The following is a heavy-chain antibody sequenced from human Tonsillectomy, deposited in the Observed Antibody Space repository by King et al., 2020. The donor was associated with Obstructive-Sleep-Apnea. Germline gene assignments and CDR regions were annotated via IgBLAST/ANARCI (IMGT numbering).Heavy chain of an antibody. Sequence: VQLVESGAEVKKPGASVKVSCKASGYTLTRSDVNWVRQATGQRLEWVGWMNPHSGNPGYAQKFQGRVTMTTDTSINTAYMELSSLRYDDTAMYYCARKHCKQTDCLYYFESRGQGTLVTVSS. V-gene: IGHV1-8*01. CDR3: ARKHCKQTDCLYYFES. CDR2: MNPHSGNP. D-gene: IGHD2-21*02. CDR1: GYTLTRSD. J-gene: IGHJ4*02.